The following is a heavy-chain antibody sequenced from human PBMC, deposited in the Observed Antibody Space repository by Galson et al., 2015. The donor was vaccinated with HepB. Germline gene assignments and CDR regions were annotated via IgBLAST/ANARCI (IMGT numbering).Heavy chain of an antibody. V-gene: IGHV3-33*01. CDR2: IWYDGSNK. J-gene: IGHJ5*02. D-gene: IGHD3-10*01. CDR3: ARAAMVRGKTYNWFDP. CDR1: GFTFSSYG. Sequence: SLRLSCAASGFTFSSYGMHWVRQAPGKGLEWVAVIWYDGSNKYYADSVKGRLTISRDNSKNTLYLQMNSLRAEDTAVYYCARAAMVRGKTYNWFDPWGQGTLVTVSS.